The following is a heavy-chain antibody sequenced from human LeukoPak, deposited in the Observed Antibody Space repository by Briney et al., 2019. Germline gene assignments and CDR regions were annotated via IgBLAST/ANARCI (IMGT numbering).Heavy chain of an antibody. CDR1: GFTFSNYW. D-gene: IGHD3-22*01. CDR3: ARDLYNYDPFDY. J-gene: IGHJ4*02. Sequence: GGSLRLSCAASGFTFSNYWMHWVRQAPGKGLVWVSRINSDGINTSYADSVKGRFTISRDNAKNTLNLQMNSLRAEDTAVYYCARDLYNYDPFDYWGQGTLVTVSS. CDR2: INSDGINT. V-gene: IGHV3-74*01.